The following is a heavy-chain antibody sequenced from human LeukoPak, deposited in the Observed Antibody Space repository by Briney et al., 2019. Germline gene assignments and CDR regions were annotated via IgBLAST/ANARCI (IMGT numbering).Heavy chain of an antibody. CDR1: GFTFSSYW. CDR3: ARDQGYYGMDV. J-gene: IGHJ6*02. CDR2: INSDGSST. V-gene: IGHV3-74*01. Sequence: GGSMRLSCAASGFTFSSYWMHWVRQAPGKGLVWVSRINSDGSSTSYADSVKGRFTISRDNAKNTLYLQMNSLRAEDTAVYYCARDQGYYGMDVWGQGTTVTVSS.